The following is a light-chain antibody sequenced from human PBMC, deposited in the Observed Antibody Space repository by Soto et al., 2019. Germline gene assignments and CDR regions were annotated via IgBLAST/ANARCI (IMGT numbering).Light chain of an antibody. CDR1: SSNIGAAYY. Sequence: QSVLTQPPSVSGAPGQRVTISCTGNSSNIGAAYYIHWYQQLPGTAPKLLIYGDTNRPSGVPDRFSVSKSGTSASLAITGLQAEDEADYYCQSYDRGLKLFGGGTKVTVL. J-gene: IGLJ2*01. CDR2: GDT. V-gene: IGLV1-40*01. CDR3: QSYDRGLKL.